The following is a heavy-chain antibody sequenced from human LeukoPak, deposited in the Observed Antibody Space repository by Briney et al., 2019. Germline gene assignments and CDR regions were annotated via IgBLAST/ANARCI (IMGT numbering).Heavy chain of an antibody. CDR3: ARAVGVTGTTRYPY. V-gene: IGHV4-59*12. J-gene: IGHJ4*02. D-gene: IGHD1-7*01. CDR2: IYYSGST. Sequence: SETLSLTCTVSGGSISSYYWSWIRQPPGKGLEWIGYIYYSGSTYYNPSLKSRVTISVDTSKNQFSLKLSSVTAADTAVYYCARAVGVTGTTRYPYWGQGTLVTVSS. CDR1: GGSISSYY.